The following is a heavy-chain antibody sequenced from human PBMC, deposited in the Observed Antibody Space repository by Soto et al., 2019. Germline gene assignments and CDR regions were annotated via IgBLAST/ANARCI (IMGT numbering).Heavy chain of an antibody. D-gene: IGHD2-2*01. CDR2: ISDSGDTA. Sequence: EVQLLESGGGLVQPGGSLRLSCAASGFTFSSYAVSWVRQAPGKGLEWVSTISDSGDTAHYADSVKGRFTISRDSPKNTLYLQMNSLRAEDTAVHYCAKGRAGITSCSEDWGQGTLVTVSS. J-gene: IGHJ4*02. CDR1: GFTFSSYA. CDR3: AKGRAGITSCSED. V-gene: IGHV3-23*01.